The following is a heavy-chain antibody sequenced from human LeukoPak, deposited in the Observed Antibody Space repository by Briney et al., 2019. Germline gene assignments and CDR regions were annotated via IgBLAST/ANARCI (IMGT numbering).Heavy chain of an antibody. V-gene: IGHV4-59*01. D-gene: IGHD3-22*01. CDR2: IYYSGST. Sequence: SETLSLTCTVSGGSISSYYWSWIRQPPGKGLEWIGYIYYSGSTNYKPSLKSRVTISVDTSKNQFSLKLRSVTAADTAVYYCGRVTGYMIEGYFDYWGQGTLVTVSS. CDR3: GRVTGYMIEGYFDY. J-gene: IGHJ4*02. CDR1: GGSISSYY.